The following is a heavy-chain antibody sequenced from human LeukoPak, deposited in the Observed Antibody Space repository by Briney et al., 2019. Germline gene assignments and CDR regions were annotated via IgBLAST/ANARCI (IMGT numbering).Heavy chain of an antibody. CDR1: GGSISSSSYY. V-gene: IGHV3-7*01. J-gene: IGHJ4*02. CDR3: AREKYRYFDY. D-gene: IGHD6-6*01. CDR2: IKQDGSEK. Sequence: PSETLSLTCTVSGGSISSSSYYWGWIRQAPGKGLEWVANIKQDGSEKYYVDSVKGRFTISRDNAKNSLYLQMNSLRAEDTAVYYCAREKYRYFDYWGQGTLVTVSS.